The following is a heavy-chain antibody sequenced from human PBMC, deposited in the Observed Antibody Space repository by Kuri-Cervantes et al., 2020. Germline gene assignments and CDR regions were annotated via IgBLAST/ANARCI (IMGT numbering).Heavy chain of an antibody. J-gene: IGHJ6*03. CDR3: ARDRFWEYYYYYMDV. Sequence: LTCAASGFTFSSYWMSWVRQAPGKGLEWVANIKQDGSEKYYVDSVKGRFTISRDNAKNTLYLQMNSLRAEDTAVYYCARDRFWEYYYYYMDVWGKGTTVTVSS. D-gene: IGHD3-3*01. V-gene: IGHV3-7*01. CDR1: GFTFSSYW. CDR2: IKQDGSEK.